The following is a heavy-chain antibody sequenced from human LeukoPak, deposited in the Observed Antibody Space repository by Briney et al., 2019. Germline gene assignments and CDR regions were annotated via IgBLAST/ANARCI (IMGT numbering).Heavy chain of an antibody. V-gene: IGHV4-39*07. D-gene: IGHD3-9*01. Sequence: SETLSLTCTVSGVSISSSSYYWGWIRQPPGKGLEWIGRIYYSGSTYYNPSLKSRVTIAVDTSKNHFSLKLGSVTGADTAVYYCARDSSPDWIDAFDIWGQGTMVTVSS. J-gene: IGHJ3*02. CDR2: IYYSGST. CDR3: ARDSSPDWIDAFDI. CDR1: GVSISSSSYY.